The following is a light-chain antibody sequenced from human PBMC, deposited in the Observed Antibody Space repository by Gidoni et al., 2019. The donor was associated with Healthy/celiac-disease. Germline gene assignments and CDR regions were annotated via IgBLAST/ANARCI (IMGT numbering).Light chain of an antibody. J-gene: IGKJ5*01. V-gene: IGKV3-20*01. CDR2: GAS. CDR1: QSVSSSY. Sequence: ELVLTQSPGTLSLSPGERATLSCRASQSVSSSYLAWYQQKPGQAPRLLIYGASSRATGIPDRVSGSGSGTDFTLTISRLEPEDFAVYYWQQYGSSITFXQXTRLXIK. CDR3: QQYGSSIT.